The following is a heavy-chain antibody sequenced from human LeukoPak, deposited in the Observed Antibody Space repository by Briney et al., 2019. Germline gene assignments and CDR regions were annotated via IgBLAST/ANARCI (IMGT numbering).Heavy chain of an antibody. J-gene: IGHJ4*02. CDR3: ARAAYGDYYFDY. Sequence: GGSLRLSCAASGFTFSSYSMNWVRQAPGKGLEWVSSISSSSSYIYYADSVKGRFTISRDNAKNSLYLQMNSLRAEDTAVYYCARAAYGDYYFDYGGQGTLVTVSS. D-gene: IGHD4-17*01. CDR2: ISSSSSYI. V-gene: IGHV3-21*01. CDR1: GFTFSSYS.